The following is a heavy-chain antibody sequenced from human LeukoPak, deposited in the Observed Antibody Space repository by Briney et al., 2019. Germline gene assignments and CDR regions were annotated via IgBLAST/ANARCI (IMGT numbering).Heavy chain of an antibody. CDR1: GYSISSGYY. D-gene: IGHD6-13*01. CDR2: FYHSGST. V-gene: IGHV4-38-2*02. J-gene: IGHJ1*01. Sequence: SETLSLTCTVSGYSISSGYYWGWIRQPPGKGLEWIGIFYHSGSTFYNPSLKSRVTISVDTSKNQFSLKLSSVTAADTAVYYCARTYSSSWYGYFQHWGQGTLVTVSS. CDR3: ARTYSSSWYGYFQH.